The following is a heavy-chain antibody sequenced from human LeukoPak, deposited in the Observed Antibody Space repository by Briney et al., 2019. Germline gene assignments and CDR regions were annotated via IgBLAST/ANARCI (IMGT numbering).Heavy chain of an antibody. V-gene: IGHV3-64D*09. CDR3: VKEVSSSWQFDP. J-gene: IGHJ5*02. D-gene: IGHD6-13*01. CDR1: GFTFSYYP. CDR2: ITNNGGRT. Sequence: PGGSLRLSCSASGFTFSYYPMHWVRQAPGKGLEYVSAITNNGGRTYYADSVKGIFTISRDNSKNTLYLQMSSLRAEDTAVYYCVKEVSSSWQFDPWGQGTLVTVSS.